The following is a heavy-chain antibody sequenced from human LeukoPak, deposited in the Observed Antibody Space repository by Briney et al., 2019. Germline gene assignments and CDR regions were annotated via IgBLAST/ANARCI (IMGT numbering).Heavy chain of an antibody. CDR1: GYIFTGYY. Sequence: RASVKVSCKASGYIFTGYYMHWLRQAPGQGLEWMGWIDPESGDTYYAQKFQGRASMTRDTYVKTAYMHLSSLKSDDTAVYYCVREDYSSGHYRGGWFDPWGQGTQVTVSS. V-gene: IGHV1-2*02. J-gene: IGHJ5*02. D-gene: IGHD6-19*01. CDR2: IDPESGDT. CDR3: VREDYSSGHYRGGWFDP.